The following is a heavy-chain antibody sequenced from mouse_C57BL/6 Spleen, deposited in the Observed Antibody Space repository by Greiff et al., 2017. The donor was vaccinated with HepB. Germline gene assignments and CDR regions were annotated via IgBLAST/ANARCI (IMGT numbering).Heavy chain of an antibody. CDR1: GYTFTSYW. CDR2: IDPSDSYT. CDR3: ARSNYSNSFDY. Sequence: QVQLQQPGAELVMPGASVKLSCKASGYTFTSYWMHWVKQRPGQGLEWIGEIDPSDSYTNYNQKFKGKSKLTVDKSSSTAYMQLSSLTSEDSAVYYCARSNYSNSFDYWGQGTTLTVSS. D-gene: IGHD2-5*01. J-gene: IGHJ2*01. V-gene: IGHV1-69*01.